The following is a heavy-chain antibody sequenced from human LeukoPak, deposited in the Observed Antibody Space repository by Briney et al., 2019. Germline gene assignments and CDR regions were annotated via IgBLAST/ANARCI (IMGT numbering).Heavy chain of an antibody. J-gene: IGHJ5*02. D-gene: IGHD3-10*01. CDR3: ARGPRGYYGSGSYTLSS. CDR2: INHSGST. V-gene: IGHV4-34*01. Sequence: SETLSLTCAVYGGSFSGYYWSWIRQPPGKGLEWIGEINHSGSTNYNPSLKSRVTISVDTSKNQFSLKLSSVTAADMAVYYCARGPRGYYGSGSYTLSSWGQGTLVTVSS. CDR1: GGSFSGYY.